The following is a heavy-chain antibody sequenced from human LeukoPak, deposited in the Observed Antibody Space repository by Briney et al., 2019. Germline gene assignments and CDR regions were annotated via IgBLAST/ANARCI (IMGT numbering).Heavy chain of an antibody. V-gene: IGHV4-39*01. D-gene: IGHD5-24*01. CDR1: GDSLRTNNYF. Sequence: SETLSLTCSLSGDSLRTNNYFWAWIRQPPGMGLEWIGSISYNGITYYNPFLTSRAVVSVDTSKNQFSLNLNSVTAADTAVYYCARRNGHTWDVGNWFDPWGQGTLVTVSS. J-gene: IGHJ5*02. CDR3: ARRNGHTWDVGNWFDP. CDR2: ISYNGIT.